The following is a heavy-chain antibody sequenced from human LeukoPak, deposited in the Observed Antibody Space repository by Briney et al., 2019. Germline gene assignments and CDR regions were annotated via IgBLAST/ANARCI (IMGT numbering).Heavy chain of an antibody. V-gene: IGHV3-23*01. J-gene: IGHJ4*02. Sequence: GGSLRLSCTAFGFTFGDHAMSWVRQAPGKGLEWVSTISGSGSGGSTYYADSVRGRFTISRDNSKDALYLQMNSLRAEDTAVYYCAKLLAVTNSYYFNYWGQGTLVTVSS. CDR1: GFTFGDHA. CDR3: AKLLAVTNSYYFNY. CDR2: ISGSGSGGST. D-gene: IGHD6-19*01.